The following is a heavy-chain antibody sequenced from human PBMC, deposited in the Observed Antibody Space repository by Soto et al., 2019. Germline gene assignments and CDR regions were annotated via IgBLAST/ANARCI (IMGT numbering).Heavy chain of an antibody. CDR2: IKQAGSEK. J-gene: IGHJ6*02. CDR1: GFTFSSYW. Sequence: EVQLVESGGGLVQPGGSLRLSCAASGFTFSSYWMSWVRQAPGKGLEWVANIKQAGSEKYYVDSVKGRVTISQDNAKNSLYLQMNSLRAEDTAVYYCARGPWIGYYKRDYYYYGMDVWGQGTTVTVS. V-gene: IGHV3-7*01. D-gene: IGHD3-3*01. CDR3: ARGPWIGYYKRDYYYYGMDV.